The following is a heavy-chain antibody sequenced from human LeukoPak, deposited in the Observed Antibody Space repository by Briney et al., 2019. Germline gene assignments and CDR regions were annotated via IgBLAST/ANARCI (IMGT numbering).Heavy chain of an antibody. CDR1: GFTFSSYW. Sequence: QAGGSLRLSCAASGFTFSSYWMSWVRQASGKGLEWVANIKQDGSEKYYVDSVKGRFTISRDNAKNSLYLQMNSLRAEDTAVYYCARDYNYYGSGSYHDYWGQGTLVTVSS. CDR2: IKQDGSEK. D-gene: IGHD3-10*01. CDR3: ARDYNYYGSGSYHDY. J-gene: IGHJ4*02. V-gene: IGHV3-7*01.